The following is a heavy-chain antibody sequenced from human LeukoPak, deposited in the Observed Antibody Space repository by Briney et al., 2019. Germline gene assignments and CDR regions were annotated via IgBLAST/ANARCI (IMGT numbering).Heavy chain of an antibody. V-gene: IGHV3-21*01. J-gene: IGHJ4*02. CDR2: ISSSSSYI. CDR1: GFTFSSYS. Sequence: GGSLRLSCAASGFTFSSYSMNWVRQAPGKGLEWVSSISSSSSYIYYADSVKGRFTISRDNAKNSLYLQMNSLRAEDTAVYYCARSGSRGITIFGVVINFDYWGQGTLVTVSS. D-gene: IGHD3-3*01. CDR3: ARSGSRGITIFGVVINFDY.